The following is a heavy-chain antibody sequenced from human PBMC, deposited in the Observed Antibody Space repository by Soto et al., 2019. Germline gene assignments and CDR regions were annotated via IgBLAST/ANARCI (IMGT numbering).Heavy chain of an antibody. D-gene: IGHD5-18*01. V-gene: IGHV3-33*01. CDR2: IWYDGSNK. CDR1: GFTFSSYG. J-gene: IGHJ4*02. CDR3: ARDLSRGYSYGSDY. Sequence: QVQLVESGGGVVQPGRSLRLSCAASGFTFSSYGMHWVRQAPGKGLEWVAVIWYDGSNKYYVDSVKGRFTISRDNSKNTLYLQMNSLRAEDTAVYYCARDLSRGYSYGSDYWGQGTLVTVSS.